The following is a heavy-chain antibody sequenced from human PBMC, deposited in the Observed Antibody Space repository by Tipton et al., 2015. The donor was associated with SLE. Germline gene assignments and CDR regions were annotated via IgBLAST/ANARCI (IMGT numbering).Heavy chain of an antibody. V-gene: IGHV4-31*02. Sequence: GASISSGSYYWSWIRQHPGKGLEWIGYIYGSGTTYSNLSLKSRVTISVDTSKNQFSLKLSSVTAADTAVYYCARDPPVGATSYWYFDRWGRGTRVTVSS. D-gene: IGHD1-26*01. CDR2: IYGSGTT. J-gene: IGHJ2*01. CDR3: ARDPPVGATSYWYFDR. CDR1: GASISSGSYY.